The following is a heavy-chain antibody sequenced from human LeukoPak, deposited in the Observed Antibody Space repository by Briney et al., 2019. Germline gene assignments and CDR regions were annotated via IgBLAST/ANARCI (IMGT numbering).Heavy chain of an antibody. CDR3: ARDQIVVIPAAAYYYYYGMDV. Sequence: PSETLSLTCTVSGGSISSYYWSWLRQPPGKGLEWIGYIYYSGSTNYNPSLKSRVTISVDTSKNQFSLKLRSVTAADTAVYYCARDQIVVIPAAAYYYYYGMDVWGQRATVTVSS. J-gene: IGHJ6*01. D-gene: IGHD2-2*01. CDR1: GGSISSYY. V-gene: IGHV4-59*01. CDR2: IYYSGST.